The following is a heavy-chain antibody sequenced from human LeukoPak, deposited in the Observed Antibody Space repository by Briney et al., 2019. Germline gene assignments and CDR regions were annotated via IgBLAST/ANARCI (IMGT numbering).Heavy chain of an antibody. V-gene: IGHV3-33*01. CDR3: ARVYTMMDYFDY. CDR2: IWYDGSNN. CDR1: GFTFSSYG. Sequence: GGSLRLSCAASGFTFSSYGMHWVRQAPGKGLEWVAVIWYDGSNNYYADSVKGRFTISRDNSKNTLYLQMNSLRAEDTAVYYCARVYTMMDYFDYWGQGTLVTVSS. D-gene: IGHD3-22*01. J-gene: IGHJ4*02.